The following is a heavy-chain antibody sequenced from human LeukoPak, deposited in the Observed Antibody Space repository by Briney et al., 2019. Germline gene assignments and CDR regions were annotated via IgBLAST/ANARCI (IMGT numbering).Heavy chain of an antibody. CDR1: GYTLTELS. CDR3: ATTPPLYSSGWWRIDY. J-gene: IGHJ4*02. Sequence: ASVKVSCKVSGYTLTELSMHWVRQAPGKGLEWMGGFDPEDGETIYAQKFQGRVTMTEDTSTDTAYMELSSLRSEDTAVYYCATTPPLYSSGWWRIDYWGQGTLVTVSS. CDR2: FDPEDGET. D-gene: IGHD6-19*01. V-gene: IGHV1-24*01.